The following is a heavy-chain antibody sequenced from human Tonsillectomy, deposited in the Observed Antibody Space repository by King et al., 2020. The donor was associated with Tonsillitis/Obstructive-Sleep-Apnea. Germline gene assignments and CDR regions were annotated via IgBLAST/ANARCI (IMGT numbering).Heavy chain of an antibody. CDR2: INDNGST. CDR1: GGSFSGYY. V-gene: IGHV4-34*01. J-gene: IGHJ4*02. D-gene: IGHD3-22*01. Sequence: VQLPQWGAGLLKPSETLSLTCAVYGGSFSGYYWSWIRQPPGKGLEWIGEINDNGSTNYNPSLKSRVTISEDTSKSQFSLKLSSVTAADTAVYYCARGLTMIPYYWGQGTLVTVSS. CDR3: ARGLTMIPYY.